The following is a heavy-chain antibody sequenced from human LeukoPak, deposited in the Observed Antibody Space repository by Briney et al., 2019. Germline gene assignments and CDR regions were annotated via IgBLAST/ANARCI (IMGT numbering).Heavy chain of an antibody. J-gene: IGHJ6*03. D-gene: IGHD3-10*01. CDR3: ARSGEVRGANNYYYYMDV. Sequence: SETLSLTCTVSGGSISYYYWSWIRQPPGKGLEWIGFIYYSGSTNSNPSLKSRVTISVDTSKNQFSLKLSSVTAADTAVYYCARSGEVRGANNYYYYMDVWGKGATVTISS. CDR2: IYYSGST. V-gene: IGHV4-59*01. CDR1: GGSISYYY.